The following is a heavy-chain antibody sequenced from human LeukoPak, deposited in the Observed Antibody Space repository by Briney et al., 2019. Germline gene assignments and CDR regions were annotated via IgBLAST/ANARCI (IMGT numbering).Heavy chain of an antibody. CDR2: IYNGGST. V-gene: IGHV3-66*01. J-gene: IGHJ4*02. D-gene: IGHD6-13*01. CDR1: GFTVSSNY. Sequence: GGSLRLSCVVSGFTVSSNYMSWVRQAPGKGLEWVSVIYNGGSTYYADSVKGRFTISRDYSKNTLYLQMNSLRAEDSAVYYCARYWSSWSADYWGQGTLVTVSS. CDR3: ARYWSSWSADY.